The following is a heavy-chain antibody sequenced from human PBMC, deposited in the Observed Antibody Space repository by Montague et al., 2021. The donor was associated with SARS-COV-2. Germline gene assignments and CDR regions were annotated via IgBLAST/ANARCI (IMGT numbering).Heavy chain of an antibody. CDR2: IYYSGST. V-gene: IGHV4-59*01. D-gene: IGHD6-19*01. Sequence: SETLSLTCTVSGGSISSYYWSWIRQPPGKGLEWIGYIYYSGSTDYNPSLKSRVTISVDTSKNQFSLKLSSVTAADTAVYYCARGSGWMGNAFDIWGQGTMGTGSS. CDR3: ARGSGWMGNAFDI. CDR1: GGSISSYY. J-gene: IGHJ3*02.